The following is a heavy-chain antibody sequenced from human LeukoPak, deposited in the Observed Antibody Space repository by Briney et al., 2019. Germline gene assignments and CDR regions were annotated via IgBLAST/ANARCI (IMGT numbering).Heavy chain of an antibody. D-gene: IGHD5-12*01. J-gene: IGHJ4*02. CDR2: ISSSSSTI. V-gene: IGHV3-48*01. Sequence: GGSLRLSCAASGFTFSSYSMNWVRQAPGKGLEWVSYISSSSSTIYYADSVKGRFTISRDNAKNSLYPQMNSLRAEDTAVYYCARDWLPTAFDYWGQGTLVTVSS. CDR3: ARDWLPTAFDY. CDR1: GFTFSSYS.